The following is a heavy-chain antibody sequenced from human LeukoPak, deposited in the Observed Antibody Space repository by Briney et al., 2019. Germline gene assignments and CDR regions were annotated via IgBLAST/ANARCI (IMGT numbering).Heavy chain of an antibody. CDR1: GFTFSSYW. V-gene: IGHV3-74*01. J-gene: IGHJ6*02. CDR2: IASDGSST. D-gene: IGHD3-16*01. Sequence: PGGSLRLSCAASGFTFSSYWMNWVRQAPGKGLVWVSRIASDGSSTTYADSVKGRFSISRDNAKNTLYLQMNSLRVEDTAVYYCARGGGLYVWGQGATVTVSS. CDR3: ARGGGLYV.